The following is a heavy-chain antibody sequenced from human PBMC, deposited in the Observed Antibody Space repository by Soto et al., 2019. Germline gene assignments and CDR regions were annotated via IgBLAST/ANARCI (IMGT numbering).Heavy chain of an antibody. Sequence: EVQLVESGGGLVQPGGSLRLSCAASGFIFSNYWMTWVRQAPGKGLEWVANINQDGSETYYVDSVKGRFTISRDNXXXXXXXXXXXXXXXXXXXXXXXXXXXXXXXNRGLDYWGQGTLVTVSS. CDR2: INQDGSET. CDR3: XXXXXXXXXNRGLDY. D-gene: IGHD3-16*01. V-gene: IGHV3-7*01. CDR1: GFIFSNYW. J-gene: IGHJ4*02.